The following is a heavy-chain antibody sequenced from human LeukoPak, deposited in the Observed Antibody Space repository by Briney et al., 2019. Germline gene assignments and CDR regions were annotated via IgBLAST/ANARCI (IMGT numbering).Heavy chain of an antibody. V-gene: IGHV1-46*01. CDR1: GYTLTSYY. D-gene: IGHD2-15*01. CDR3: ARGLCADGSCYVLDY. CDR2: INPTGGDT. Sequence: ASVKGSCKASGYTLTSYYLHWVRQAPGQGLEWMGIINPTGGDTTYPQKFQGRVTMTRDMSTSTFYMQLSSLRSEDTAVYFCARGLCADGSCYVLDYWGQGTLVTVSS. J-gene: IGHJ4*02.